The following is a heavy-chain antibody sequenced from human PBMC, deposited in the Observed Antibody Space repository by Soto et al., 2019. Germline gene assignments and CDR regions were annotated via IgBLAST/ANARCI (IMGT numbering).Heavy chain of an antibody. J-gene: IGHJ3*02. CDR2: IYPGDSDT. V-gene: IGHV5-51*01. CDR1: GYSFTSYW. Sequence: PGESLKISCKGSGYSFTSYWIGSVRQMPGKGLEWMGIIYPGDSDTRYSPSFQGQVTISADKSISTAYLQWSSLKASDTAMYYCARRSGSYYIRGDFDIWGQGTMVTVSS. CDR3: ARRSGSYYIRGDFDI. D-gene: IGHD3-10*01.